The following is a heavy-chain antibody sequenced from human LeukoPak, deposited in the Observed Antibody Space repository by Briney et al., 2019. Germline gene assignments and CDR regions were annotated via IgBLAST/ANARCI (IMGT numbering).Heavy chain of an antibody. J-gene: IGHJ4*02. CDR1: GYTFTSYY. V-gene: IGHV1-2*02. D-gene: IGHD3/OR15-3a*01. CDR2: INPNSGGT. Sequence: ASVKVSCKASGYTFTSYYMHWVRQAPGQGLEWMGWINPNSGGTNYAQQFQGRVTMTRDTSISTAYMEVNRLRSDDTAVYYCARDGGDWYFDYWGQGTLVTVSS. CDR3: ARDGGDWYFDY.